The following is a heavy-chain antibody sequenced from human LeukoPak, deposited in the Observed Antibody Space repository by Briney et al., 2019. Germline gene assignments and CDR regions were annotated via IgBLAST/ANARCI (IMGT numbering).Heavy chain of an antibody. D-gene: IGHD3-22*01. CDR2: ISYDGSNK. J-gene: IGHJ4*02. Sequence: GGSLRLSCAASGFTFSSYGMHWVRQAPGKGLEWVAVISYDGSNKYYADSVEGRFTISRDNSKNTLYLQMNSLRAEDTAVYYCAKDHADSSGSQDYWGQGTLVTVSS. V-gene: IGHV3-30*18. CDR3: AKDHADSSGSQDY. CDR1: GFTFSSYG.